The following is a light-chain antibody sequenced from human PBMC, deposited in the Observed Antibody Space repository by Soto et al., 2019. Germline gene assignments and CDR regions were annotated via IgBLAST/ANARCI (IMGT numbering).Light chain of an antibody. V-gene: IGKV1-39*01. CDR1: QNVNNY. CDR2: VAS. J-gene: IGKJ3*01. Sequence: DIQMTQSPSSLSASVGDRVTITCRASQNVNNYLNWYQQRPGEAPKLLIYVASTLQSGVPSRFSGSGSGTDFTLTISSLQPEDFATYYCQQSYNTPLTFGPGTKVDI. CDR3: QQSYNTPLT.